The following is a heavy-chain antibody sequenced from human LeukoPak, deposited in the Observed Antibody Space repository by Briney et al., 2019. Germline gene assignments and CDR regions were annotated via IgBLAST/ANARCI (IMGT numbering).Heavy chain of an antibody. V-gene: IGHV3-30*03. CDR1: GXTFSSYG. D-gene: IGHD3-10*01. CDR3: ARHYGSGSYDS. J-gene: IGHJ5*01. Sequence: AGGSLRLSCAASGXTFSSYGMHWVRQAPGKGREWVAVISYDGSNKYYADSVKGRFTISRDNAKNTLYLQMDSLRAEDTAVYYCARHYGSGSYDSWGQGTLVTVSS. CDR2: ISYDGSNK.